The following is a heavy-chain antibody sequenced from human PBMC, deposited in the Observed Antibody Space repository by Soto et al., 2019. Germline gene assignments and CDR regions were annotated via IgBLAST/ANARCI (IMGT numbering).Heavy chain of an antibody. CDR2: IGTAGDT. J-gene: IGHJ6*03. CDR1: GFTFSSYD. V-gene: IGHV3-13*01. Sequence: PGGSLRLSCAASGFTFSSYDMHWVRQATGKGLEWVSAIGTAGDTYYPGSVKGRFTISRENAKNSLYLQMNSLRAGDTAVYYCARATHDYGDLYYYYYYMDVWGKGTTVTVSS. D-gene: IGHD4-17*01. CDR3: ARATHDYGDLYYYYYYMDV.